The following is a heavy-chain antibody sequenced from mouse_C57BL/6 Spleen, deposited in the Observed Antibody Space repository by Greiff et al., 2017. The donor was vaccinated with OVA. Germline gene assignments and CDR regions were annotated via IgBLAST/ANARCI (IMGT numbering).Heavy chain of an antibody. CDR2: INPYNGGT. D-gene: IGHD2-3*01. CDR1: GYTFTDYY. CDR3: AREEGDGPYYAMDY. V-gene: IGHV1-19*01. Sequence: VQLQQSGPVLVKPGASVKMSCKASGYTFTDYYMNWVKQSHGKSLEWIGVINPYNGGTSYNQKFKGKATLTVYKSSSTAYMELNSLTSEDSAVYYCAREEGDGPYYAMDYWGQGTSVTVSS. J-gene: IGHJ4*01.